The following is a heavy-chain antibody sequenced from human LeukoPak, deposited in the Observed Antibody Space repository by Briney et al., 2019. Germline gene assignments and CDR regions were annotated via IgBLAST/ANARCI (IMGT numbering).Heavy chain of an antibody. CDR1: GFTFSCYA. J-gene: IGHJ4*02. D-gene: IGHD2/OR15-2a*01. CDR3: AKNPGFLGLTSTLYCFDY. Sequence: QPGGSLRLSCADSGFTFSCYAMSLVRQAPGKGLEWVSVISGSGGSTYYADSVKGRFTISRDNSKNTLYLQMNSLRAEDTAVYYCAKNPGFLGLTSTLYCFDYWGQGPLVTVSS. CDR2: ISGSGGST. V-gene: IGHV3-23*01.